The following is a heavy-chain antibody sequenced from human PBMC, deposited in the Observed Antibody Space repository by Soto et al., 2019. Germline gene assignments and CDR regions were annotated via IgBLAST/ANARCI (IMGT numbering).Heavy chain of an antibody. Sequence: SVKVSCKASGGTFSSYTISWVRQAPGQGPEWMGRIIPILGIANYAQKFQGRVTITADKSTSTAYMELSSLRSEDTAVYYCARDLFPDGYDLLAFEIWGQGTMVTVSS. J-gene: IGHJ3*02. V-gene: IGHV1-69*04. CDR1: GGTFSSYT. CDR3: ARDLFPDGYDLLAFEI. D-gene: IGHD5-12*01. CDR2: IIPILGIA.